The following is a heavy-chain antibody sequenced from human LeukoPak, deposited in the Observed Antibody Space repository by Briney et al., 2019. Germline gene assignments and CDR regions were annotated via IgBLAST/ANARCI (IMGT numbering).Heavy chain of an antibody. Sequence: PSETLSLTCAVYGGSFSGYYWRWIRQPPGKGLEWIGEINHSGSTNYNPSLKSRVPISVDTSKNQFSLKLSSVTAADTAVYYCATDRTSPRGGMDVWGKGTTVTVSS. CDR2: INHSGST. CDR3: ATDRTSPRGGMDV. V-gene: IGHV4-34*01. J-gene: IGHJ6*04. D-gene: IGHD2-2*01. CDR1: GGSFSGYY.